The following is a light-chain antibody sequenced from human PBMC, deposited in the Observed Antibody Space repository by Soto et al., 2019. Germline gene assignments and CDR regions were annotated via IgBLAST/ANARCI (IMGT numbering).Light chain of an antibody. CDR1: RSDIGGFNY. J-gene: IGLJ2*01. CDR2: EVT. Sequence: QPVLTQPASVSGSPGQSITISCTGTRSDIGGFNYVSWYQQHPGKAPKVMIYEVTNRPSGVSNRFSGSKSGNTASLTISGLQAEDEADYYCSSYTTSSTLVFGGGTKLTVL. V-gene: IGLV2-14*01. CDR3: SSYTTSSTLV.